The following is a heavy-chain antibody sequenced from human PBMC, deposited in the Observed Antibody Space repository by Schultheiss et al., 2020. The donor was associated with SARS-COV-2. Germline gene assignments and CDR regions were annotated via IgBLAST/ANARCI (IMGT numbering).Heavy chain of an antibody. CDR2: VSGSGTTI. CDR1: GFTFISYE. V-gene: IGHV3-48*03. CDR3: ARERGSLVSPDYYYGMDV. J-gene: IGHJ6*02. Sequence: GGSLRLSCAASGFTFISYEMNWVRQAPGKGLEWVSYVSGSGTTIHYADSVKGRFTISRDNAKNSLYLQMNSLRAEDTAVYYCARERGSLVSPDYYYGMDVWGQGTTVTVSS. D-gene: IGHD6-6*01.